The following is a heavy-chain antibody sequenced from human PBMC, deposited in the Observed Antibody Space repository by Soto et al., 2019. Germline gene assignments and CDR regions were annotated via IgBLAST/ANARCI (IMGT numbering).Heavy chain of an antibody. V-gene: IGHV1-24*01. Sequence: GASVKVSCKVSGYTLTELSMHWVRQAPGKGLEWMGGFDPEDGETIYAQKFQGRVTMTEDTSTDTAYMELSSLRSEDTAVYYCATGLKQWLVQYYYYGMDVWGQGTTVTVS. D-gene: IGHD6-19*01. CDR3: ATGLKQWLVQYYYYGMDV. CDR2: FDPEDGET. J-gene: IGHJ6*02. CDR1: GYTLTELS.